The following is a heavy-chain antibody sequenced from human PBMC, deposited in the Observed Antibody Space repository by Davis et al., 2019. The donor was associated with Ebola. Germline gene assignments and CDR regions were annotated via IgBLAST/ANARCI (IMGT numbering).Heavy chain of an antibody. J-gene: IGHJ6*04. CDR3: ARDLATSSGAHFFYFGMDV. Sequence: ASVKVSCKASGYTFTNYYMHWVRQAPGQGLEWMGWISAYNGNTKYVKKLQGRVTMTTDTSTSTAYMELRSLRSDDTAVYYCARDLATSSGAHFFYFGMDVWGEGTSVAVSS. D-gene: IGHD3-10*01. CDR2: ISAYNGNT. V-gene: IGHV1-18*04. CDR1: GYTFTNYY.